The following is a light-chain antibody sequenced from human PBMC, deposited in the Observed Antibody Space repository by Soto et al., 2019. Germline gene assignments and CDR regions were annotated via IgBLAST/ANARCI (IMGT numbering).Light chain of an antibody. CDR3: QQYNNWPPWT. J-gene: IGKJ1*01. CDR1: PSVSSN. CDR2: GAS. V-gene: IGKV3-15*01. Sequence: IVMTQSPATLSVSPGERATLSCRASPSVSSNLAWYQQKPGQAPRLLIFGASTRATGIPARFSGSGCGTEFTLTISSLQSEDFAVYYCQQYNNWPPWTFGQGTKVDIK.